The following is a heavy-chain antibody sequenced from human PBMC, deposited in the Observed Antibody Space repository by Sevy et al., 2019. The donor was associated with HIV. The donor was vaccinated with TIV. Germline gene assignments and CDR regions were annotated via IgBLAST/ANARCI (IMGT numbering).Heavy chain of an antibody. V-gene: IGHV3-30*04. CDR1: GFTFSSYA. CDR3: ASLLTHQLVWGWFDP. Sequence: GGSLRLSCAASGFTFSSYAMHWVRQAPGKGLEWVAVISYDGSNKYYADSVKGRFSISRDNSKNTLYLQMNSLRAEDTAVYYCASLLTHQLVWGWFDPWGQGTLVTVSS. J-gene: IGHJ5*02. CDR2: ISYDGSNK. D-gene: IGHD6-13*01.